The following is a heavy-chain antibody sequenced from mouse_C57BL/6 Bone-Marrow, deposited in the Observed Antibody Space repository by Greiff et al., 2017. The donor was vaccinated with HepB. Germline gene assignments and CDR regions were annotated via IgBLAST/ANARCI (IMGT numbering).Heavy chain of an antibody. Sequence: QVQLKESGAELARPGASVKLSCKASGYTFTSYGISWVKQRTGQGLEWIGEIYPRSGNTYYNEKLKGKATLTADKSSSTAYMELRSLTSEDAAVYFCASLDGYYSYWDFDVWGTGTTVTVSS. D-gene: IGHD2-3*01. CDR2: IYPRSGNT. CDR3: ASLDGYYSYWDFDV. V-gene: IGHV1-81*01. CDR1: GYTFTSYG. J-gene: IGHJ1*03.